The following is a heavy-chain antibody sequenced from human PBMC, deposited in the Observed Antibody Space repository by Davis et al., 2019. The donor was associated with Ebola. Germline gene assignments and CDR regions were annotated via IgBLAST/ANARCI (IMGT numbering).Heavy chain of an antibody. CDR1: GFTFSDYY. V-gene: IGHV3-11*03. CDR3: AKGNRVTYQYDSGDDY. J-gene: IGHJ4*02. CDR2: ISSSSSYI. Sequence: GESLKISCAASGFTFSDYYMSWIRQAPGKGLEWVSYISSSSSYIYYADSVKGRFTISRDNSKNTLYLQMNSLRAEDTAVYYCAKGNRVTYQYDSGDDYWGQGTLVTVSS. D-gene: IGHD3-22*01.